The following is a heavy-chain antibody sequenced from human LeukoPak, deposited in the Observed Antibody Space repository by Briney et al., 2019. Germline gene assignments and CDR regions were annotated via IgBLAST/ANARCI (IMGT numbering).Heavy chain of an antibody. D-gene: IGHD1-26*01. CDR2: ISAYNGNT. V-gene: IGHV1-18*01. CDR3: AIVGAPHYYYGMDV. Sequence: VASVKVSCKASGYTFTSYGISWVRQAPGQGLEWMGWISAYNGNTNYAQKLQGRVTMTTDTSTSTAYMELRSLRSDDTAVYYCAIVGAPHYYYGMDVWGQGTTVTVSS. J-gene: IGHJ6*02. CDR1: GYTFTSYG.